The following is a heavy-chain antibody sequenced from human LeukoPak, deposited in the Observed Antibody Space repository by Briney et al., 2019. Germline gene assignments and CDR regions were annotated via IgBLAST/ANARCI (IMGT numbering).Heavy chain of an antibody. V-gene: IGHV1-8*01. CDR3: AREVDILTVTYAFDI. Sequence: ASVKVSCKASGYTFTIYDINWVRQAPGQGLEWMGWMNPNSGNTGYAQKFQGRVTMTRNTSISTAYMELSSLRSEDTAVYYCAREVDILTVTYAFDIWGQGTMVTVSS. CDR1: GYTFTIYD. CDR2: MNPNSGNT. D-gene: IGHD3-9*01. J-gene: IGHJ3*02.